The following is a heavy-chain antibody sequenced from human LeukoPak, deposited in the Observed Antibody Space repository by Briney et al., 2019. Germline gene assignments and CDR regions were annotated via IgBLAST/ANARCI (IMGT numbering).Heavy chain of an antibody. D-gene: IGHD5-18*01. Sequence: SETLSLTCAVSGGSISSYSRSWIRQPPGKGLEWIGYIYYSERTNYNPCLKGRVTISVDTSKNQFSLKLSSVTAADTAVYYCARDKTSNTAMVAGAFDIWGQGTMVTVSS. CDR1: GGSISSYS. CDR3: ARDKTSNTAMVAGAFDI. J-gene: IGHJ3*02. CDR2: IYYSERT. V-gene: IGHV4-59*01.